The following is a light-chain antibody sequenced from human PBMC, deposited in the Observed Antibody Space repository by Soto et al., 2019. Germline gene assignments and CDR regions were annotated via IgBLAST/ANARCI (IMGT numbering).Light chain of an antibody. CDR1: QSVSSSY. J-gene: IGKJ1*01. CDR3: QQYNNWPWT. CDR2: GAS. V-gene: IGKV3-15*01. Sequence: EIVFTQSPATLSLYAGGRATLACRSSQSVSSSYLAWYQQKPGQAPRLLIYGASTRATSFPARFSGSGSGTDFTLTISSLQSEDFAVYYCQQYNNWPWTFGQGTKVDI.